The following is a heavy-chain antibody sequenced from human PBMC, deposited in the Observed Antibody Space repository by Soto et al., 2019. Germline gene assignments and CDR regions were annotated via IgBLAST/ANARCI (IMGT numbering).Heavy chain of an antibody. CDR1: GGSISRGGYY. Sequence: QVQLQESGPGLVKPSQTLSLPCTVSGGSISRGGYYWSWIRQHPGKGLAWIGYIYHSGTTYYNPSLKSRVTISGDTSKNQLSPKLTPVTAADTAVYYWARVRGNQLLGRVDPWGQGTLVTVSS. D-gene: IGHD2-2*01. CDR3: ARVRGNQLLGRVDP. CDR2: IYHSGTT. V-gene: IGHV4-31*03. J-gene: IGHJ5*02.